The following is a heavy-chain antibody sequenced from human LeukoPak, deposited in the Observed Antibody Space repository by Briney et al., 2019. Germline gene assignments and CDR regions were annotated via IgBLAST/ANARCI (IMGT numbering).Heavy chain of an antibody. J-gene: IGHJ4*02. Sequence: GGSLRLSCAASGFTFSSYSMNWVRQAPGKGLEWVSSISSSSSYIYYADSVKGRFTISRDNAKNSLYLQMNSLRAEDTAVYYCARGGFGGYCSSTSCYSELWGQGTLVTVSS. CDR3: ARGGFGGYCSSTSCYSEL. V-gene: IGHV3-21*01. CDR1: GFTFSSYS. CDR2: ISSSSSYI. D-gene: IGHD2-2*03.